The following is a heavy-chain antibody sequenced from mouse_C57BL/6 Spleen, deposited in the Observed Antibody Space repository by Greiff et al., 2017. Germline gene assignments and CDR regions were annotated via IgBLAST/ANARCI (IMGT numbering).Heavy chain of an antibody. Sequence: QVQLQQPGAELVKPGASVKLSCKASGYTFTSYWMHWVKQRPGQGLEWIGMIHPNSGSTNYNEKFKSKATLTVDKSSSTAYMQLSSLTSEDSAVYYCARWGGYDAGNYFDYWGQGTTLTVSS. CDR3: ARWGGYDAGNYFDY. CDR2: IHPNSGST. J-gene: IGHJ2*01. V-gene: IGHV1-64*01. D-gene: IGHD2-2*01. CDR1: GYTFTSYW.